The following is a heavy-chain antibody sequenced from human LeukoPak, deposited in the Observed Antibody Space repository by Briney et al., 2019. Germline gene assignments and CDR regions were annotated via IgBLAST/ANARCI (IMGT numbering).Heavy chain of an antibody. J-gene: IGHJ4*02. V-gene: IGHV4-34*01. CDR3: ARDRGIAVAGI. Sequence: SETLSLTCAVYGGSFSGYYWSWIRQPPGKGLEWIGEINHSGSTNYNPSLKSRVTISVDTSKNQFSLKLSSVTAADTAVYYCARDRGIAVAGIWGQGTLVTVSS. CDR1: GGSFSGYY. CDR2: INHSGST. D-gene: IGHD6-19*01.